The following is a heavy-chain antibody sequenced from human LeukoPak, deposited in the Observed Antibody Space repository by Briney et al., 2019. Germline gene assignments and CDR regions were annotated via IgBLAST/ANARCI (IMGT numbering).Heavy chain of an antibody. V-gene: IGHV1-2*06. J-gene: IGHJ3*02. CDR3: ARDREPSHEAFDS. CDR2: INPNSGGT. D-gene: IGHD1-26*01. Sequence: GASVKVSCKASGYTFTGYYMHWVRQAPGQGLEWMGRINPNSGGTNYAQKFQGRVTMTRDTSISTAYMELSRLRSDDTAVYYCARDREPSHEAFDSWGQGTMVTVSS. CDR1: GYTFTGYY.